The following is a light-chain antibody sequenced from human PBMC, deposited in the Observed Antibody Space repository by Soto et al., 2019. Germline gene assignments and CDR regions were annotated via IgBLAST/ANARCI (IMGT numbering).Light chain of an antibody. CDR3: QQYNNWPPLT. CDR2: GAS. CDR1: QSVSAN. V-gene: IGKV3-15*01. Sequence: ETVMTQSPATLSLSPGERATLSCRASQSVSANLVWYQQQTGQPPTLLIYGASTRASATPARFSGSGSGTEFTLTISSLQSEDFAVYYCQQYNNWPPLTFGGGTKVEVK. J-gene: IGKJ4*01.